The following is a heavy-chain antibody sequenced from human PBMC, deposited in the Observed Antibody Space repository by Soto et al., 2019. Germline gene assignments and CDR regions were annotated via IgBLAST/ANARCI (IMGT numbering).Heavy chain of an antibody. CDR2: ISYDGSNK. CDR3: AREGGYDYVWGSYRLYYFDY. D-gene: IGHD3-16*02. CDR1: GFTFSSYA. V-gene: IGHV3-30-3*01. J-gene: IGHJ4*02. Sequence: GGSLRLSCAASGFTFSSYAMHWVRQAPGKGLEWVAVISYDGSNKYYADSVKGRFTISRDNSKNTLYLQMNSLRAEDTAVYYCAREGGYDYVWGSYRLYYFDYWGQGTLVTVSS.